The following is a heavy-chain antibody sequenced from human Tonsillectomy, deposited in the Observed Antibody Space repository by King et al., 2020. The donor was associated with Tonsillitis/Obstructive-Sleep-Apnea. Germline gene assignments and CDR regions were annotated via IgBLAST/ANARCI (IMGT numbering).Heavy chain of an antibody. CDR2: IYYSGST. V-gene: IGHV4-31*03. D-gene: IGHD3-10*01. Sequence: QLQESGPGLVKPSQTLSLTCTVSGGSIFYSNHYWSWIRQHPGKGLEWIGYIYYSGSTYYNPSLKSRVTISVDTSKNQFSLKLTSVTAADTAVYYCARDVRFGPKSAFDIWGQGTMVTVSS. J-gene: IGHJ3*02. CDR3: ARDVRFGPKSAFDI. CDR1: GGSIFYSNHY.